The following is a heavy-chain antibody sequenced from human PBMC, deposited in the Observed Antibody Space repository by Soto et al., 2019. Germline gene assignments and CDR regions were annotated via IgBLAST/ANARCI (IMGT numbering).Heavy chain of an antibody. CDR2: ISGSGGST. V-gene: IGHV3-23*01. D-gene: IGHD6-13*01. CDR1: GFTFSSYA. CDR3: AKSLKGIAAVWGVGYGMDV. Sequence: GGSLRLSCAASGFTFSSYAMSWVRQAPGKGLEWVSAISGSGGSTYYADSVKGRFTISRDNSKNTLYLQMNSLRAEDTAVYYCAKSLKGIAAVWGVGYGMDVWGQGTTVTVSS. J-gene: IGHJ6*02.